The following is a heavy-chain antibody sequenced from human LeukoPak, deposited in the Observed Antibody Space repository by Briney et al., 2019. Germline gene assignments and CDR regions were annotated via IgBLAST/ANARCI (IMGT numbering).Heavy chain of an antibody. CDR3: AIRDGYTNVGDY. J-gene: IGHJ4*02. Sequence: SVKVSRKASGGTLRSYTISWVRQAPGQGLEWMGGIIPIFGTANYAQKFQGRVTITADKSTSTAYMELSNLRSEDTAVYYCAIRDGYTNVGDYWGQGTLVTVSS. CDR1: GGTLRSYT. V-gene: IGHV1-69*06. D-gene: IGHD5-24*01. CDR2: IIPIFGTA.